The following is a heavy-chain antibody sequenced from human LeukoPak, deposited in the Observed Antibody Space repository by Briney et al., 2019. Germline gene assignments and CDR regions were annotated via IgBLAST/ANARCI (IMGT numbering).Heavy chain of an antibody. CDR2: IYHSGST. D-gene: IGHD2-15*01. CDR1: GGSIRSGGYS. J-gene: IGHJ4*02. Sequence: TLSLTCAVSGGSIRSGGYSWSWIRQPPGKGLEWIGDIYHSGSTYYNPSLKSRVTISVDRSKNQFSLKLSSVTAADTAVYYCARAAKYCSGGSCKYYFDYWGQGTLVTVSS. CDR3: ARAAKYCSGGSCKYYFDY. V-gene: IGHV4-30-2*01.